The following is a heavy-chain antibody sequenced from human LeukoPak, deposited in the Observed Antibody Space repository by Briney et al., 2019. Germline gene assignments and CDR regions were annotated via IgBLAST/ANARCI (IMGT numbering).Heavy chain of an antibody. D-gene: IGHD2-15*01. CDR3: ARGRSKCSGGSCYRTHFHY. Sequence: SETLSLTCAVYGGSFSGYFWSWIRQPPGKGLEWIGEIYHSGSTNYNPSLKSRVTISVDTSKNQFSLKLSSVTAADTAVYYCARGRSKCSGGSCYRTHFHYWGQGTLVTVSS. J-gene: IGHJ4*02. V-gene: IGHV4-34*01. CDR1: GGSFSGYF. CDR2: IYHSGST.